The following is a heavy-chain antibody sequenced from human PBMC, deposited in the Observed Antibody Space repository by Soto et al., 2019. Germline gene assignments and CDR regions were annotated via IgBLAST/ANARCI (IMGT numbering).Heavy chain of an antibody. J-gene: IGHJ6*02. CDR2: IHSGGDT. V-gene: IGHV3-66*01. Sequence: EVQLVESGGDLVQPGGSLRLSCAASGFAVSSNYMTWVRQAPGKGLEWVSVIHSGGDTHYADSVRGRFTIYRDNSKNTMYLRMDSRGGEETAVYYCARRRSGATYGGMEVWGRGTTVTVSS. CDR1: GFAVSSNY. CDR3: ARRRSGATYGGMEV. D-gene: IGHD1-26*01.